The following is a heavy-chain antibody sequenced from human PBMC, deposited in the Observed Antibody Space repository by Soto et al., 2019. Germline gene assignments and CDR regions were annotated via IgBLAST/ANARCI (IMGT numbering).Heavy chain of an antibody. V-gene: IGHV1-3*01. D-gene: IGHD4-17*01. CDR3: AREDGDYGLSYYGMAV. Sequence: ASVKVSCEASGYTFYRYSMHWVRQASGQWLEWMGWINAGNGNTKYSQKFQGRVTITRDTSASTAYMELSSLRSEDTVVYYCAREDGDYGLSYYGMAVWGQGTTVTVSS. CDR1: GYTFYRYS. J-gene: IGHJ6*02. CDR2: INAGNGNT.